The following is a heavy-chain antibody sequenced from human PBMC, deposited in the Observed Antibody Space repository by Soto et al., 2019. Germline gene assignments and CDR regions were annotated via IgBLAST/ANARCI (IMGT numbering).Heavy chain of an antibody. CDR2: ISYDGYNI. CDR3: VRDRLTSGWLGSFDY. J-gene: IGHJ4*02. Sequence: QVQLVESGGGVVQPGRSLRLSCAASGYTFRNYAMHWLRQAPGKGLEWVAVISYDGYNIYYADSVKGRFTISRYNSKNMLYLQLNSLRPEDTAVYYCVRDRLTSGWLGSFDYWGQGTLVTVSS. V-gene: IGHV3-30-3*01. CDR1: GYTFRNYA. D-gene: IGHD6-19*01.